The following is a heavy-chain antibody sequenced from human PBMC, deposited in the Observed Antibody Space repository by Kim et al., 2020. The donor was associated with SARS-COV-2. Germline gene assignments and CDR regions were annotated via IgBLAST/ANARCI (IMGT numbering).Heavy chain of an antibody. CDR3: ARATGVPGAFNTYYDFWSGYYTDY. D-gene: IGHD3-3*01. J-gene: IGHJ4*02. CDR1: GYTFTSYA. Sequence: ASVKVSCKASGYTFTSYAMNWVRQAPGQGLEWMGWINTNTGNPTYAQGFTGRFVFSLDTSVSTAYLQISSLKAEDTAVYYCARATGVPGAFNTYYDFWSGYYTDYWGQGTLVTVSS. CDR2: INTNTGNP. V-gene: IGHV7-4-1*02.